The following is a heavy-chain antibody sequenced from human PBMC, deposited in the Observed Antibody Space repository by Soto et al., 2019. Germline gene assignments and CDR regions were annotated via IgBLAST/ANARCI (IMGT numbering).Heavy chain of an antibody. Sequence: EVQLLESGGGLVQPGGSLRLSCAASGFTFNTYAMTWVRQAPGKGLEWVSASSGGGDTTSYADSVKGRFTVSRDGSKNTLYLQMSSLRAEDTALYYCAKGRGGSGSLTPRVDFWGQGTLVTVSS. D-gene: IGHD3-10*01. CDR3: AKGRGGSGSLTPRVDF. CDR1: GFTFNTYA. CDR2: SSGGGDTT. J-gene: IGHJ4*02. V-gene: IGHV3-23*01.